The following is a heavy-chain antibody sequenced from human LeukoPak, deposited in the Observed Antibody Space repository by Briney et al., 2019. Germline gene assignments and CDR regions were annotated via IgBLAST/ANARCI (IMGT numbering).Heavy chain of an antibody. V-gene: IGHV1-46*01. J-gene: IGHJ6*03. CDR2: VNPSDGAT. CDR3: SRAQTGGLRASLGGLFASYYTYYYMDV. D-gene: IGHD3-10*01. CDR1: GYTFTKYY. Sequence: RASVKVSYKASGYTFTKYYIHWVRQAPGQGLEWMGMVNPSDGATTYAQRFRGRVIMTRDMSTTTGYMDLRSLRSEDTAVYVCSRAQTGGLRASLGGLFASYYTYYYMDVWGRGTTVSVSS.